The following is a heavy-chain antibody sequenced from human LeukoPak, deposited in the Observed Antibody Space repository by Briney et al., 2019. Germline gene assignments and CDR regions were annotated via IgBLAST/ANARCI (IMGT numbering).Heavy chain of an antibody. CDR1: GGSISSYY. CDR3: ARRVTMVRGVILSAFDI. V-gene: IGHV4-59*08. Sequence: SDTLSLICTISGGSISSYYWRWIRQPPQKEHHRIGYIYYNGSTNYTPPLKSRATLSLDTPNNQFSLKLSSVTAADTDVYYCARRVTMVRGVILSAFDIWGQGTMVTVSS. D-gene: IGHD3-10*01. J-gene: IGHJ3*02. CDR2: IYYNGST.